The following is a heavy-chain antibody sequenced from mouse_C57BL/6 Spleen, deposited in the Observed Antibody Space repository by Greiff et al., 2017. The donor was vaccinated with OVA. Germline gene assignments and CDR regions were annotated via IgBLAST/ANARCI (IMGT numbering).Heavy chain of an antibody. J-gene: IGHJ2*01. CDR3: ARSRDYYGSSYGFDY. CDR1: GYTFTSYW. Sequence: VQLQQPGAELVRPGSSVKLSCKASGYTFTSYWLDWVKQRPGQGLEWIGNIYPSDSETHYNQKFKDKATLTVDKSSSTAYMQLSSLTSEDSAVYYCARSRDYYGSSYGFDYWGQGTTLTVSS. CDR2: IYPSDSET. D-gene: IGHD1-1*01. V-gene: IGHV1-61*01.